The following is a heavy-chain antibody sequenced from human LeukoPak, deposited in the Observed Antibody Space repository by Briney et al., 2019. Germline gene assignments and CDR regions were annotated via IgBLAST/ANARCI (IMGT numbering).Heavy chain of an antibody. J-gene: IGHJ5*02. Sequence: PGRSLRLSCAASGFTFSSYAMHWVRQAPGKGLEWVAVISYDGSNKYYADSVKGRFTISRDNSKNTLYLQMNSLRAEDTAVYYCARDYSMGDVLRYFDWLSGWFDPWAREPWSPSPQ. CDR3: ARDYSMGDVLRYFDWLSGWFDP. CDR2: ISYDGSNK. V-gene: IGHV3-30*04. D-gene: IGHD3-9*01. CDR1: GFTFSSYA.